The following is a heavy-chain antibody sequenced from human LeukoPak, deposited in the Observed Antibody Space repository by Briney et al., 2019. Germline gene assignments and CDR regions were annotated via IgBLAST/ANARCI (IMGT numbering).Heavy chain of an antibody. CDR2: IKSKADGGTA. Sequence: GGSLRLSCAASGFTFSNYGMHWVRQAPGKGLEWVGRIKSKADGGTADHAAPVKGRFNISRDDSKNTLYLQMNSLKTEDTAVYFCTRNYYDRTGSLFYWGQGTLATVSS. D-gene: IGHD3-22*01. CDR3: TRNYYDRTGSLFY. J-gene: IGHJ4*02. V-gene: IGHV3-15*01. CDR1: GFTFSNYG.